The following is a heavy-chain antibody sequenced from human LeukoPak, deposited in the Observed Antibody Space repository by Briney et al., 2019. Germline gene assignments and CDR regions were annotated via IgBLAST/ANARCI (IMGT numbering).Heavy chain of an antibody. CDR3: VKGPYVVRGVRIRGPIFFDY. V-gene: IGHV3-64D*06. CDR1: GFTFSTYA. D-gene: IGHD3-10*01. CDR2: INNDGDKT. J-gene: IGHJ4*02. Sequence: GGSLRLSCSASGFTFSTYAIHWVRQGPGKGLEYVSVINNDGDKTFYSDSVKGRFTISRDNSQNTVSLQMTSLRVEDTAVYYCVKGPYVVRGVRIRGPIFFDYWGRGTLVTVSS.